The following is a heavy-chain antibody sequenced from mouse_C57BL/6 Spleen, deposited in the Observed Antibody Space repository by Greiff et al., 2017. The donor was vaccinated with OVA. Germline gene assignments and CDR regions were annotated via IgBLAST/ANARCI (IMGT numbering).Heavy chain of an antibody. CDR1: GYTFTSYW. CDR2: IDPSDSDT. J-gene: IGHJ2*01. Sequence: VQLQQPGAELVRPGSSVKLSCKASGYTFTSYWMHWVKQRPIQGLEWIGNIDPSDSDTHYNQKFKDKATLTVDKSSSTAYMQLSSLTSEDSAVYYCALGGLRGYFDYWGKGTTLTVSS. D-gene: IGHD2-4*01. V-gene: IGHV1-52*01. CDR3: ALGGLRGYFDY.